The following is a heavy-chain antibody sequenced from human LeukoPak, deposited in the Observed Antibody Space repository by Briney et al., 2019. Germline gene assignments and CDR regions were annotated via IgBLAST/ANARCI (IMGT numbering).Heavy chain of an antibody. Sequence: GGSLRLSCAASGFTFYSYAMSWVRQAPGKGLEWVSGISGRGDNTYNADSVKGRFTIFRDNSKNTLYLQMNSLRAEDTAVYYCAKAQGSLVWNVAFNIWGQGTMATVSS. D-gene: IGHD1-1*01. CDR3: AKAQGSLVWNVAFNI. CDR2: ISGRGDNT. CDR1: GFTFYSYA. V-gene: IGHV3-23*01. J-gene: IGHJ3*02.